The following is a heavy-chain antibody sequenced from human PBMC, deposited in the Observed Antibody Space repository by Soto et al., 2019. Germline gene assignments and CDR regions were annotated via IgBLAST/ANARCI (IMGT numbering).Heavy chain of an antibody. D-gene: IGHD3-22*01. CDR1: EFTFSTYF. V-gene: IGHV3-7*03. CDR2: IRQDGNEK. CDR3: AASYSYDNPGSY. Sequence: PGGSLRLSCTASEFTFSTYFMHWVRQAPGKGLEWVANIRQDGNEKYYVDSVKGRFTISRDDTKNSLHLEMNSLRAEDTAVYYCAASYSYDNPGSYWGQGTLVTVSS. J-gene: IGHJ4*02.